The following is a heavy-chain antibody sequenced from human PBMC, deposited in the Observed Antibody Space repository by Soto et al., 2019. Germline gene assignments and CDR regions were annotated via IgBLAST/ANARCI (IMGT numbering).Heavy chain of an antibody. CDR1: GGSISSYY. CDR3: ERQAGYYYGKDV. J-gene: IGHJ6*02. CDR2: IYYSGST. Sequence: SETLSLTCTVSGGSISSYYWSWIRQPPGKGLEWIGYIYYSGSTNYNPSLKSRVTISVDTSKNQFSLKLSSVTAADTAVYYCERQAGYYYGKDVWGRGTLVTVSS. V-gene: IGHV4-59*08. D-gene: IGHD6-13*01.